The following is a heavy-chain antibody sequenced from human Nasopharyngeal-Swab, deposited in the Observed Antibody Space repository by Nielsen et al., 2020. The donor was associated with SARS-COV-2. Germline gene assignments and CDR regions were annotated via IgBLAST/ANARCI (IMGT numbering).Heavy chain of an antibody. CDR1: GYTFTNYD. J-gene: IGHJ6*02. Sequence: ASVKVSCKASGYTFTNYDINWVRQATGQGLEWMGWINPNSGNTGYAQKFQGRVTMTRNTSISTAYMELSSLRSEDTAVYYCARGTTVRYFDWLFADYGMDVWGQGTTVTVSS. V-gene: IGHV1-8*01. CDR3: ARGTTVRYFDWLFADYGMDV. D-gene: IGHD3-9*01. CDR2: INPNSGNT.